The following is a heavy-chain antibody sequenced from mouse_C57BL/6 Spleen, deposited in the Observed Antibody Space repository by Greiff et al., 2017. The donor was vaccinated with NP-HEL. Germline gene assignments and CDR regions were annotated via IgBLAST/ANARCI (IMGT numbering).Heavy chain of an antibody. V-gene: IGHV1-22*01. J-gene: IGHJ1*03. CDR2: INPNNGGT. Sequence: VQLQQSGPELVKPGASVKMSCKASGYTFTDYNMHWVKQSHGKSLEWIGYINPNNGGTSYNQKFKGKATLTVNKSSSTAYMELRSLTSEDSAVYYCASWGYYDWYFDVWGTGTTVTVSS. CDR1: GYTFTDYN. CDR3: ASWGYYDWYFDV. D-gene: IGHD2-3*01.